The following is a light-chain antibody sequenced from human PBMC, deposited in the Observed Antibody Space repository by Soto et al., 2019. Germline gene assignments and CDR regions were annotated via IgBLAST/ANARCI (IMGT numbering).Light chain of an antibody. Sequence: DIQMTQSPSTLSASVGDRVTITCRASQTISNYLTWYQQRTGKAPKLLIYRSSILQNGVPSRFSGSGSGTEFTLTISSLQPDDFATYYCQQYYIYATFGQGTMVEI. CDR3: QQYYIYAT. J-gene: IGKJ1*01. V-gene: IGKV1-5*03. CDR2: RSS. CDR1: QTISNY.